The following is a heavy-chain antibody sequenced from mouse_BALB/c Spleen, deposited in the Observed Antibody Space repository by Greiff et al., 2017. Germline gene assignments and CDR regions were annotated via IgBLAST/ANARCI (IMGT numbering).Heavy chain of an antibody. V-gene: IGHV5-17*02. J-gene: IGHJ4*01. CDR1: GFTFSSFG. CDR3: AKFGYGAMDY. Sequence: EVQLVESGGGLVQPGGSRKLSCAASGFTFSSFGMHWVRQAPEKGLEWVAYISSGSSTIYYADTVKGRFTISRDNPKNTLFLQMTSLRSEDTAMYYCAKFGYGAMDYWGQGTSVTVSS. D-gene: IGHD2-2*01. CDR2: ISSGSSTI.